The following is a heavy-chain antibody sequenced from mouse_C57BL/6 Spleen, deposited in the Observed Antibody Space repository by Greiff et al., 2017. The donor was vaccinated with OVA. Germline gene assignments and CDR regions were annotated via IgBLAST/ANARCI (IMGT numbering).Heavy chain of an antibody. CDR3: ARWAVVATKYFDV. CDR1: GYSFTGYY. Sequence: VQLQQSGPELVKPGASVKISCKASGYSFTGYYMNWVKQSPEKSLEWIGEINPSTGGTTYNQKFKAKATLTVDKSSSTAYMQLKSLTSEDSAVYYCARWAVVATKYFDVWGTGTTVTVSS. CDR2: INPSTGGT. J-gene: IGHJ1*03. V-gene: IGHV1-42*01. D-gene: IGHD1-1*01.